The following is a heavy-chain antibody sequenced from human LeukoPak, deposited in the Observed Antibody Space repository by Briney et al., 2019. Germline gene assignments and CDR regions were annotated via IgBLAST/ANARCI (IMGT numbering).Heavy chain of an antibody. CDR2: ISGSGATT. CDR3: EKNLRLFMSGAGTPRDAFDI. J-gene: IGHJ3*02. Sequence: GGSLRLSCAASGFSFSSYAMSWVRQAPGEGLEWVSLISGSGATTYYVDSVKGRFTISRDNSQNTVYLQMNTLTDEDTAVYYCEKNLRLFMSGAGTPRDAFDIWGQGTVVTVSS. D-gene: IGHD6-19*01. V-gene: IGHV3-23*01. CDR1: GFSFSSYA.